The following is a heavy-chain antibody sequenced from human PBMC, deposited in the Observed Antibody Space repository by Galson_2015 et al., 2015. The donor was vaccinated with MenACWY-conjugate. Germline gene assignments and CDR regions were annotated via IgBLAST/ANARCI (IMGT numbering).Heavy chain of an antibody. J-gene: IGHJ4*02. CDR3: ARGDRIAAAGTGAFDY. Sequence: SVKVSCKASGGTFSSYAISWVRQAPGQGLEWMGGIIPIFGTANYAQKFQGRVTITADESTSTAYMELSSLRSEDTAVYYCARGDRIAAAGTGAFDYWGQGTLVTVSS. V-gene: IGHV1-69*13. D-gene: IGHD6-13*01. CDR1: GGTFSSYA. CDR2: IIPIFGTA.